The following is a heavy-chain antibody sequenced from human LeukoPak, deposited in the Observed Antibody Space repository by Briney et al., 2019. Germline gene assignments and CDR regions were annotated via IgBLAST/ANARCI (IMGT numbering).Heavy chain of an antibody. CDR1: GGSISSSNW. J-gene: IGHJ3*02. V-gene: IGHV4-4*02. CDR2: IYHSGST. D-gene: IGHD3-22*01. Sequence: SGTLSLTCAVSGGSISSSNWWSWVRQPPGKGLEWIGEIYHSGSTNYNPSLKSRVTISVDKSKNQFSLKLSSVTAADTAVYYCARDSTVYYYDSSGYYRLVLGRAFDIWGQGTMVTVSS. CDR3: ARDSTVYYYDSSGYYRLVLGRAFDI.